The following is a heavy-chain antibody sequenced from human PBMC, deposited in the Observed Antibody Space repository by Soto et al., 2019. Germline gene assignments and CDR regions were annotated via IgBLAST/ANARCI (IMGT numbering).Heavy chain of an antibody. Sequence: QVQLVQSGAEVKKPGSSVKVSCKASGGTFGSYAISWVRQAPGQGLEWMGGIIPIPGTANYAQKFQGRVTTAADEDTSTAYMVVSSLRSADAAVYYCARTQDSSTSCEIYYYYYYGMDVWGQGTTVTVSS. D-gene: IGHD2-2*01. CDR1: GGTFGSYA. V-gene: IGHV1-69*01. CDR2: IIPIPGTA. CDR3: ARTQDSSTSCEIYYYYYYGMDV. J-gene: IGHJ6*02.